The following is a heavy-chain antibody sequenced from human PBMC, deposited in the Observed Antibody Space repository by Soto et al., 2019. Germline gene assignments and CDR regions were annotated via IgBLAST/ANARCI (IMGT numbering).Heavy chain of an antibody. D-gene: IGHD1-26*01. Sequence: PGGSLRLSCAASGFTFNIYSMNWVRQAPGKGLEWLSCISSTSDYTYYADSVKGRFTISRDNAQNSLYLQMNSLRVEDTAVYYCARENLPGSTGSYSSDYWGQGTLVTVSS. CDR2: ISSTSDYT. CDR1: GFTFNIYS. J-gene: IGHJ4*03. V-gene: IGHV3-21*01. CDR3: ARENLPGSTGSYSSDY.